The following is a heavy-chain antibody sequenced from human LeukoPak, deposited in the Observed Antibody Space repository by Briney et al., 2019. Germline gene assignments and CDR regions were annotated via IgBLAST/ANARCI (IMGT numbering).Heavy chain of an antibody. Sequence: SETLSLTCTVSGGSISSYYWSWIRQPPGKGLEWIGYIYYSGSTNYNPSLKSQVTISVDTSKNQFSLKLSSVTAADTAVYYCARDGILLPDAFDIWGQGTMVTVSS. V-gene: IGHV4-59*01. CDR3: ARDGILLPDAFDI. J-gene: IGHJ3*02. D-gene: IGHD2/OR15-2a*01. CDR2: IYYSGST. CDR1: GGSISSYY.